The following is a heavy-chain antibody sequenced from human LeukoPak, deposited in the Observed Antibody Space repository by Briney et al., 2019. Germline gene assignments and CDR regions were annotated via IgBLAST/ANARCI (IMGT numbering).Heavy chain of an antibody. Sequence: ASVKVSCKASGYTFTSYDINWVRQATGQGLEWMGWMNPNSGNTGYAQKFQGRVTMTRNTSISTAYMELSSLRSEDTAVYYCARGGQLVPAVGYWGQGTLVTVSS. CDR2: MNPNSGNT. CDR3: ARGGQLVPAVGY. V-gene: IGHV1-8*01. J-gene: IGHJ4*02. D-gene: IGHD6-6*01. CDR1: GYTFTSYD.